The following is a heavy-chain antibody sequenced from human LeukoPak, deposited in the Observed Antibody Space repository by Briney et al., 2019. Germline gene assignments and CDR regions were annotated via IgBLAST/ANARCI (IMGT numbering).Heavy chain of an antibody. D-gene: IGHD5-18*01. Sequence: GGSLRLSCAASGFTFSSYEMNWVRQAPGKGLEWVANIKQDGSETYYVDPVKGRFTISRDNAKNSLYLQMNSLRDEDTAVYYCARGGSGYSYGKIDSWGQGILVTVSS. CDR2: IKQDGSET. CDR1: GFTFSSYE. J-gene: IGHJ4*02. CDR3: ARGGSGYSYGKIDS. V-gene: IGHV3-7*01.